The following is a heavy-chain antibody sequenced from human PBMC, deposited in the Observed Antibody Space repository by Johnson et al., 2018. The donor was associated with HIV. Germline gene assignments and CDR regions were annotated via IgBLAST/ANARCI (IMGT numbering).Heavy chain of an antibody. V-gene: IGHV3-30*03. CDR3: ARDMVQLELLGAFDI. CDR2: LSYDGKYK. Sequence: QVQLVESGGGVVQPGRSLRLSCAASGFIFSDYGMHWVRQAPGKGLEWVAVLSYDGKYKYYGDYVKGRFTISRDNSKNTLYLQMNTLRAEDTAVYYCARDMVQLELLGAFDIWGQGTMVTVSS. D-gene: IGHD1-7*01. CDR1: GFIFSDYG. J-gene: IGHJ3*02.